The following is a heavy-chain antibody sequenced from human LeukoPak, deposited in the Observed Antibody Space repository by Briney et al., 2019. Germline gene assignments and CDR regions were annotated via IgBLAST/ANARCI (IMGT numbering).Heavy chain of an antibody. V-gene: IGHV3-9*01. D-gene: IGHD6-13*01. CDR1: GFTFDDYA. Sequence: GGSLRLSCAASGFTFDDYAMHWVRQAPGKGLEWVSGISWNSGSIGYADSVKGRFTISRDNAKNSLYLQMNSLRAEDTAVYYCAKDRGIAAAGTRFDYWGQGTLVTVSS. J-gene: IGHJ4*02. CDR2: ISWNSGSI. CDR3: AKDRGIAAAGTRFDY.